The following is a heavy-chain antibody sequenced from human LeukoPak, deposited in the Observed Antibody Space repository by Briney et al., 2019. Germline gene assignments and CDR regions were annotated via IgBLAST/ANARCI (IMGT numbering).Heavy chain of an antibody. Sequence: PGGSLRLSCAASGFTFSSYAMSWVRRAPGKGLEWVSAISGSGDSTFYADSVKGRFSISRDNSKNTLYLQVNGLRTEDTAVYYCAKDRLLNCRGDCYIFDYWGQGTVVTVSS. CDR2: ISGSGDST. V-gene: IGHV3-23*01. CDR3: AKDRLLNCRGDCYIFDY. D-gene: IGHD2-21*02. J-gene: IGHJ4*02. CDR1: GFTFSSYA.